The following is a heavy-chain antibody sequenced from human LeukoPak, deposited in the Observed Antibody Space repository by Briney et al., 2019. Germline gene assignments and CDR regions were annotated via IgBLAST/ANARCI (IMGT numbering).Heavy chain of an antibody. V-gene: IGHV1-69*13. Sequence: ASVKVSCKASGGTFSSYAISWVRQAPGQGLEWVGGIIPIFGTANYAQKFQGRVTITADESTSTAYMELSSLRSEDTAVYYCARDSSSHCSSTSCYGTYYFDYRGQGTLVTVSS. J-gene: IGHJ4*02. D-gene: IGHD2-2*01. CDR1: GGTFSSYA. CDR2: IIPIFGTA. CDR3: ARDSSSHCSSTSCYGTYYFDY.